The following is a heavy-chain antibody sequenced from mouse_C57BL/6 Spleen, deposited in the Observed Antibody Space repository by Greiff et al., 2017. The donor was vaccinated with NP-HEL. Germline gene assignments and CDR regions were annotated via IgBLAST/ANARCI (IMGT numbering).Heavy chain of an antibody. D-gene: IGHD2-5*01. V-gene: IGHV1-59*01. Sequence: QVHVKQPGAELVRPGTSVKLSCKASGYTFTSYWMHWVKQRPGQGLEWIGVIDPSDSYTNYNQKFKGKATLTVDTSSSTAYMQLSSLTSEDSAVYYCARRYSNLGHMDYWGQGTSVTVSS. CDR1: GYTFTSYW. CDR3: ARRYSNLGHMDY. J-gene: IGHJ4*01. CDR2: IDPSDSYT.